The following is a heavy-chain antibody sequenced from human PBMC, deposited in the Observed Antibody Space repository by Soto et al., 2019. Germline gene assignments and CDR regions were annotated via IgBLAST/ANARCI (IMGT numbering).Heavy chain of an antibody. D-gene: IGHD3-10*01. J-gene: IGHJ3*02. V-gene: IGHV5-51*01. Sequence: LGESLKISCKGSGYSFTSYWIGWVRQMLGKGLEWMGIIYPGDSDTRYSPSFQGQVTISADKSISTAYLQWSSLKASDTAMYYCATSGKLEGEKVYDAFDIWGQGTMVTVSS. CDR2: IYPGDSDT. CDR3: ATSGKLEGEKVYDAFDI. CDR1: GYSFTSYW.